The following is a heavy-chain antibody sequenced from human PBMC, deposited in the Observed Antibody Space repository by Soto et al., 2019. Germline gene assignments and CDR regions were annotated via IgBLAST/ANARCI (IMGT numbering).Heavy chain of an antibody. Sequence: GGSLRLSCAASGFTFSGYWMNWVRQAPGKGLEWVANIKQDGSEKYYVDSVKGRFTISRDNAKNSLYLQMNSLRAEDTAVYYCARDYEDYYYYMDVWGKGTTVTVSS. CDR1: GFTFSGYW. V-gene: IGHV3-7*01. D-gene: IGHD3-16*01. CDR3: ARDYEDYYYYMDV. J-gene: IGHJ6*03. CDR2: IKQDGSEK.